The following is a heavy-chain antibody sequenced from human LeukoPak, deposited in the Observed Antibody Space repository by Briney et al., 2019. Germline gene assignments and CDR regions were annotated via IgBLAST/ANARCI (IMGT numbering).Heavy chain of an antibody. Sequence: GGSLRLSCAASGFTVSSNYMSWVRQAPGKGLEWVSVIYSGGSTYYADSVKGRFTTSRDNSKNTLYLQMNSLRAEDTAVYYCARGRVEFRPDYWGQGTLVTVSS. V-gene: IGHV3-66*01. J-gene: IGHJ4*02. D-gene: IGHD3-10*01. CDR3: ARGRVEFRPDY. CDR1: GFTVSSNY. CDR2: IYSGGST.